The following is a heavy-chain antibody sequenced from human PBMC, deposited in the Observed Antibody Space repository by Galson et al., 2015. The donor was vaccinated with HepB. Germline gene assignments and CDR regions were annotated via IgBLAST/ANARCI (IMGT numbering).Heavy chain of an antibody. Sequence: SVKVSCKASGYTFTSYGISWVRQAPGQGLEWMGWISAYNGNTNYAQKLQGRVTMTTDTSTSTAYMELRSLRSDDTAVYYCAVTGYSSDWPRDARNDYWGQGTLVTVSS. CDR1: GYTFTSYG. D-gene: IGHD6-19*01. J-gene: IGHJ4*02. CDR2: ISAYNGNT. CDR3: AVTGYSSDWPRDARNDY. V-gene: IGHV1-18*04.